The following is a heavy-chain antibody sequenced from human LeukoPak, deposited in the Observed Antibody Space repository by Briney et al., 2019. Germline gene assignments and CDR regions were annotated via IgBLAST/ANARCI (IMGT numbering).Heavy chain of an antibody. J-gene: IGHJ4*02. CDR1: GGSISSGSYY. CDR3: ARGSGSYYD. D-gene: IGHD1-26*01. CDR2: IYTSGST. V-gene: IGHV4-61*02. Sequence: PSETLSLTCTVSGGSISSGSYYWSWIRQPAGKGLEWIGRIYTSGSTNYNPSLKSRVTISVDTSKNQFSLKLSSVTAADTAVYYCARGSGSYYDWGLGTLVTVSS.